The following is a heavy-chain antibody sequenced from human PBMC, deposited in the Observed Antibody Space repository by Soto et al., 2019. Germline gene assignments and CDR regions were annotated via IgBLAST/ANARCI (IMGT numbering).Heavy chain of an antibody. J-gene: IGHJ6*02. D-gene: IGHD3-10*01. Sequence: HPGGSLRLSCAASGFTFSSYAMSWVRQAPGKGLEWVSSLSGSGGSTYYADSVKGRFTISRDNSKNTLYLQMTSLSAEDTAVYYCAKGGLYGSGTYYHAGNYYYYGMDVWGQGTTVTVSS. CDR3: AKGGLYGSGTYYHAGNYYYYGMDV. CDR1: GFTFSSYA. CDR2: LSGSGGST. V-gene: IGHV3-23*01.